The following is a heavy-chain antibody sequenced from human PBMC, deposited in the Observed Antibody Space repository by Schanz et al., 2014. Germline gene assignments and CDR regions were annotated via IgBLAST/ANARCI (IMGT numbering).Heavy chain of an antibody. CDR2: IWYNGSNK. J-gene: IGHJ4*02. Sequence: QVQLVESGGGVVQPGRSLRLSCAASGFTFSKYGVHWVRQAPGKGLEWVAVIWYNGSNKYYADSVRGRFTISRDNSKNTLYLQMNNLRAEDTAVYYCAMDRVGASSYFDYWGQGTLVTVSS. CDR3: AMDRVGASSYFDY. V-gene: IGHV3-33*01. CDR1: GFTFSKYG. D-gene: IGHD1-26*01.